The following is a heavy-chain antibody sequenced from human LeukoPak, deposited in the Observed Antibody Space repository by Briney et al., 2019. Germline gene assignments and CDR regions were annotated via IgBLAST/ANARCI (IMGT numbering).Heavy chain of an antibody. CDR3: AREVYSYGSRSFDY. V-gene: IGHV4-38-2*02. D-gene: IGHD5-18*01. CDR2: IYYSGST. CDR1: GYSISSGYY. Sequence: ETSETLSLTCTVSGYSISSGYYWSWIRQPPGKGLEWIGSIYYSGSTYYNPSLKSRVTISVDTSKNQFSLKLSSVTAAGTAVCYCAREVYSYGSRSFDYWGQGTLVTVSS. J-gene: IGHJ4*02.